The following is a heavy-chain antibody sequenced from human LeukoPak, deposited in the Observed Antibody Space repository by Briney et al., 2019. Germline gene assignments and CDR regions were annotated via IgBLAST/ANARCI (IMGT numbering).Heavy chain of an antibody. V-gene: IGHV3-9*01. Sequence: PGGSLRLSCAGSGFTFDDYAMHWVRQAPGKGLEWVSGISWNSGNIGYADSVKGRFIVSRDNAKNSLYLQMNSLRDEDTAVYYCARDRAYYYDSSGYYYFDHWGQGTLVTVSS. CDR2: ISWNSGNI. CDR3: ARDRAYYYDSSGYYYFDH. J-gene: IGHJ4*02. D-gene: IGHD3-22*01. CDR1: GFTFDDYA.